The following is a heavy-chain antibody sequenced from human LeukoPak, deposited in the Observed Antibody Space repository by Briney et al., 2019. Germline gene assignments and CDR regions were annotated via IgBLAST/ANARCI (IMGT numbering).Heavy chain of an antibody. V-gene: IGHV4-39*01. CDR1: GGSISSSSYY. Sequence: SETLSLTCTVSGGSISSSSYYWGWIRQPPGKGLEWIGSIYYSGSTYYNPSLKSRVTISVDTSKNQFSLKLSSVTAADTAVYYCARGGPIAESSSWYPYWGQGTLVTVSS. CDR3: ARGGPIAESSSWYPY. J-gene: IGHJ4*02. CDR2: IYYSGST. D-gene: IGHD6-13*01.